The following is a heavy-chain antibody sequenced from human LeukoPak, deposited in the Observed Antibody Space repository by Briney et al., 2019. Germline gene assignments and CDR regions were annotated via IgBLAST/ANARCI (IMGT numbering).Heavy chain of an antibody. Sequence: SETLSLTCTVSGGSISSYYWGWIRQPPGKGLEWIGYIYYSGSTNYNPSLKSRVTISVDTSKNQFSLKLSSVTAADTAVYYCARAPAYYYDSSGYYYQGGYYCYYMDVWGKGTTVTVSS. D-gene: IGHD3-22*01. CDR1: GGSISSYY. CDR2: IYYSGST. V-gene: IGHV4-59*01. CDR3: ARAPAYYYDSSGYYYQGGYYCYYMDV. J-gene: IGHJ6*03.